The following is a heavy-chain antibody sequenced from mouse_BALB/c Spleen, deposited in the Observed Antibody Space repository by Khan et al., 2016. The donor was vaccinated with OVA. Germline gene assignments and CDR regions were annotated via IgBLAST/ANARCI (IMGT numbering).Heavy chain of an antibody. Sequence: EVELVESGGGLVKPGGPLKLSCAASGFTFSSFTMSWVRQTPAKRLEWVATISSGGDYTYYPDSVKGRFTISRDNAKNTLYLQMSSLGSEDTAMYYCARHNYGPFAYWGQGTLVTVAA. CDR3: ARHNYGPFAY. CDR2: ISSGGDYT. V-gene: IGHV5-9-3*01. CDR1: GFTFSSFT. J-gene: IGHJ3*01. D-gene: IGHD1-1*01.